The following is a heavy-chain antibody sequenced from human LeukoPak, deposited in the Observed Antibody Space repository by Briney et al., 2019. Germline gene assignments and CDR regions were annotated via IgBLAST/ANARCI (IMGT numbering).Heavy chain of an antibody. CDR3: AREEAVGAKFRHAFDI. V-gene: IGHV1-46*01. D-gene: IGHD1-26*01. CDR2: TNPSGGST. J-gene: IGHJ3*02. CDR1: GYTFTRYY. Sequence: ASVKVSCKASGYTFTRYYMHWVRQAPGQGLEWMGITNPSGGSTSYAQKFQGRVTMTRDTSTSTVYMELSSLRSEDTAVYYCAREEAVGAKFRHAFDIWGQGTMVTVSS.